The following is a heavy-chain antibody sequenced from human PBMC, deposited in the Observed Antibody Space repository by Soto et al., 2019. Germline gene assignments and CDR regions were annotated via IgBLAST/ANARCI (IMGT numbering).Heavy chain of an antibody. CDR3: ARKIREYNFDY. CDR1: GGTFSSYA. V-gene: IGHV1-69*06. CDR2: IIPIFGTA. D-gene: IGHD5-18*01. J-gene: IGHJ4*02. Sequence: ASVKVSCKASGGTFSSYAISWVRQAPGQGLEWMGGIIPIFGTANYAQKFQGRVTITADKSTSTAYMELRSLRSDDTAVYFCARKIREYNFDYWGQGTLVTVS.